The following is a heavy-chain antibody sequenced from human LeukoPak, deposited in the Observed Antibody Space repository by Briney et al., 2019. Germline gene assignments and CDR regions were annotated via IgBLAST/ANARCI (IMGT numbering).Heavy chain of an antibody. J-gene: IGHJ4*02. CDR1: GFTFSSYS. V-gene: IGHV3-21*01. CDR3: AREGYCSGGSCYGGFDY. D-gene: IGHD2-15*01. CDR2: ISSSSSYI. Sequence: GGSLRLSCAASGFTFSSYSMNWVRQAPAKGLEWVSSISSSSSYIYYADSVKGRFTISRDNAKNSLYLQMNSLRAEDTAVYYCAREGYCSGGSCYGGFDYWGQGTLVTVSS.